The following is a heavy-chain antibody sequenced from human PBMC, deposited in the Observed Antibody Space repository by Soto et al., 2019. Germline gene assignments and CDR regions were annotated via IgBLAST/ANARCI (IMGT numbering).Heavy chain of an antibody. Sequence: EVQLLESGGGLVQPGGSLRLSCAASGFTFSSYAMSWVRQAPGKGLEWVSAISGSGGSIYYADSVQGRFTISRDNTKNRLYQQMNSLRAEDTAVYYCAKYIGGVLRFFGGAFDIWGQGTMVTVSS. V-gene: IGHV3-23*01. CDR3: AKYIGGVLRFFGGAFDI. CDR2: ISGSGGSI. CDR1: GFTFSSYA. D-gene: IGHD3-3*01. J-gene: IGHJ3*02.